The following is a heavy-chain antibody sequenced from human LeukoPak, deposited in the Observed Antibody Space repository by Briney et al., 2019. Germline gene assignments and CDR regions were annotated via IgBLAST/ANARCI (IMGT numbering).Heavy chain of an antibody. J-gene: IGHJ4*02. CDR1: GFTFRSYA. CDR2: ICSNGGST. Sequence: GGSLRLSCAASGFTFRSYAMLWVRQAPGKGLEYVSAICSNGGSTYYANSVKGRFTISRDNSKNTLYLQMGSLRAEDMAVYYCARIVGYCSSASCYADYWGQGTLVTVSS. D-gene: IGHD2-2*01. CDR3: ARIVGYCSSASCYADY. V-gene: IGHV3-64*01.